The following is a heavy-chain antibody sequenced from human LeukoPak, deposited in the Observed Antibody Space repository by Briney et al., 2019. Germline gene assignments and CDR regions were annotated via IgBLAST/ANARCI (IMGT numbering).Heavy chain of an antibody. Sequence: GASVEVSCKASGYTFTGYNMHWVRQAPGQGLEWMGWIDPNSGGTNYAQKFQGRVTMTRDTSISTASMELSSLRSDDTAVYYCARGRMGGGNDYWGQGTLVTVSS. J-gene: IGHJ4*02. CDR2: IDPNSGGT. CDR3: ARGRMGGGNDY. D-gene: IGHD2-15*01. CDR1: GYTFTGYN. V-gene: IGHV1-2*02.